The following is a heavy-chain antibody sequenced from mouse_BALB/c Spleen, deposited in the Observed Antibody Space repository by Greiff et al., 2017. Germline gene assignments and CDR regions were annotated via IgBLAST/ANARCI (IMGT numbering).Heavy chain of an antibody. CDR3: AGYYGGYAMDY. V-gene: IGHV3-2*02. J-gene: IGHJ4*01. CDR2: ISYSGST. Sequence: EVKLQESGPGLVKPSQSLSLTCTVTGYSITSDYAWNWIRQFPGNKLEWMGYISYSGSTSYNPSLKSRISITRDTSKNQFFLQLNSVTTEDTATYYCAGYYGGYAMDYWGQGTSVTVSS. CDR1: GYSITSDYA. D-gene: IGHD1-2*01.